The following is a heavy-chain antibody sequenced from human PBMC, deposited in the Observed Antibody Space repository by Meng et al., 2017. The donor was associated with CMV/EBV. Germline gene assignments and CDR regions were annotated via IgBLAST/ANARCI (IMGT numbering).Heavy chain of an antibody. Sequence: SVKVSCKASGGTFSSYAISWVRQAPGQGLEWMGRIIPILGIANYAQKFQGRVTITADKSTSTAYMELSSLRSEDTAVYYCARAWTTVVTPPDYWGQGTLVTVSS. CDR1: GGTFSSYA. CDR2: IIPILGIA. CDR3: ARAWTTVVTPPDY. V-gene: IGHV1-69*04. J-gene: IGHJ4*02. D-gene: IGHD4-23*01.